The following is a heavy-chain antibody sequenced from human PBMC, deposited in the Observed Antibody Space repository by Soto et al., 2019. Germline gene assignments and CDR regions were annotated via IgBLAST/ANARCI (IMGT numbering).Heavy chain of an antibody. J-gene: IGHJ4*02. CDR1: GFTFSSYA. D-gene: IGHD1-7*01. V-gene: IGHV3-30-3*01. CDR2: ISYDGSNK. CDR3: ARDRVELTLDY. Sequence: QVQLVESGGGVVQPGRSLRLSCAASGFTFSSYAMHWVRQAPGKGLEWVAVISYDGSNKYYADSVKGRFTISRDNSKNTLYLQMNSLRAEDTAVYYCARDRVELTLDYWGQGTLVTVSS.